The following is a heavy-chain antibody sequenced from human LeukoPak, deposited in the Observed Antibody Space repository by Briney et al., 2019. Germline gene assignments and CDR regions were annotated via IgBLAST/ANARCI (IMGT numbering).Heavy chain of an antibody. CDR1: GFTFSSYA. CDR2: ISDSGGST. Sequence: TGGSLRLSCAASGFTFSSYAMNWVRQAPGKGLEWVSAISDSGGSTYYADSVKGRFTISRDSSKNTLCLQMNSLRPEDTAIYYCAKGGGGSCYSATDHWGQGTLVTVSS. D-gene: IGHD2-15*01. CDR3: AKGGGGSCYSATDH. J-gene: IGHJ4*02. V-gene: IGHV3-23*01.